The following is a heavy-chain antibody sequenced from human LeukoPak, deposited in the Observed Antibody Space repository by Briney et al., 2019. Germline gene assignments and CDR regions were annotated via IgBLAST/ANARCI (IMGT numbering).Heavy chain of an antibody. CDR2: IYSGGST. J-gene: IGHJ4*02. D-gene: IGHD1-26*01. V-gene: IGHV3-53*01. CDR3: AREVGATGFDY. CDR1: GFTVSSNY. Sequence: SGGSLRLSCAASGFTVSSNYMSWVRQAPGKGLEWVSVIYSGGSTYYADSVKGRFTISRDNSKNTLYLQMNSLRAEDTAVYYCAREVGATGFDYWGQGTLVTVSS.